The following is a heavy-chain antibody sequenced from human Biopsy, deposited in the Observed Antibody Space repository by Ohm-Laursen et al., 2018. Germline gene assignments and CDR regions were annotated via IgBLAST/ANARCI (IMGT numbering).Heavy chain of an antibody. Sequence: SVKVSCKAPGGTFSNYGVNWVRQAPGQGLEWLGGNIPILGTGNYAQKFQDRVTVASDTSTSTATMELRSLRSDDTAVYYCATKLTGYFHHWGQGTLVIVSS. D-gene: IGHD3-9*01. CDR3: ATKLTGYFHH. J-gene: IGHJ1*01. CDR1: GGTFSNYG. CDR2: NIPILGTG. V-gene: IGHV1-69*06.